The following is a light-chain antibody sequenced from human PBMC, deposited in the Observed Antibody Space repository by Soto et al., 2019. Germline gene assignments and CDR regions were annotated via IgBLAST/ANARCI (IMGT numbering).Light chain of an antibody. Sequence: QSALTQPASVSGSPGQSITISCTGTSSDIGTYIYVSWYLQLPGKAPKLLIYEVGNRPSGVSNRFSGSKSGNTAYLTISGLQAEDEADYYCSSYTSSNTVVFGGGTKLTVL. V-gene: IGLV2-14*01. J-gene: IGLJ2*01. CDR3: SSYTSSNTVV. CDR2: EVG. CDR1: SSDIGTYIY.